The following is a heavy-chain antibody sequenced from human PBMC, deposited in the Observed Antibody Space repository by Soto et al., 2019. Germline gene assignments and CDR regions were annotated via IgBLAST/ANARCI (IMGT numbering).Heavy chain of an antibody. D-gene: IGHD2-2*01. CDR3: ARVGCSSTSCYYYYGMDV. Sequence: ASVKVSCKASGGTFSSYAISWVRQAPGQGLEWMGGIIPIFGTANYAQKFQGRVTITADESTSTAYMELSSLRSEDTAVYYCARVGCSSTSCYYYYGMDVWGQGTTVTVSS. V-gene: IGHV1-69*13. CDR2: IIPIFGTA. J-gene: IGHJ6*02. CDR1: GGTFSSYA.